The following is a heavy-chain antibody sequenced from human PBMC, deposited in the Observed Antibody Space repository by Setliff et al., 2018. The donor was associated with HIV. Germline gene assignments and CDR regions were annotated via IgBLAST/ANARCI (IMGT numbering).Heavy chain of an antibody. Sequence: SETLSLTCTVSGGSINSYWWSWFRQPAGKGLEWIGRISSSGSPNYNPSLESRVTMSVDTSKNQFSLKLGSVTAADTAVYYCARDRDSGPHYYDYMDVWGKGTTVTVSS. V-gene: IGHV4-4*07. CDR1: GGSINSYW. D-gene: IGHD2-15*01. CDR3: ARDRDSGPHYYDYMDV. J-gene: IGHJ6*03. CDR2: ISSSGSP.